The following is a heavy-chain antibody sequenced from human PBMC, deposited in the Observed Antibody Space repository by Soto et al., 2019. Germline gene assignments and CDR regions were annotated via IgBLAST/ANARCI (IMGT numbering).Heavy chain of an antibody. J-gene: IGHJ6*03. CDR1: GLTFSTSD. V-gene: IGHV3-23*01. CDR2: FTGRGGSI. CDR3: AKQDGAGYYYRYMDV. Sequence: WGSLRLSCAASGLTFSTSDMNWVRQAPGKGLEWVSVFTGRGGSIYYADSVKGRFTISRDNSKSTLYLQMNSLRAEDTAVYYCAKQDGAGYYYRYMDVWGTGTTVTVSS. D-gene: IGHD4-17*01.